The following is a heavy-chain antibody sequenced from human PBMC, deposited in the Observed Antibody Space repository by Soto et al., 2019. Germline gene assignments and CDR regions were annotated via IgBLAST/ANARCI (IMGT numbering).Heavy chain of an antibody. Sequence: QVYLVQSGPEVKKPGASVKVSCKASGYTFINYGLSWVRQAPGQGLEWMGWISAYNGDKKYAQNVQGRVTLTTDTSTSTAYMEIRTLRSDDTAAYYCARDGPHIPAVGDVWGQGTTVTVSS. J-gene: IGHJ6*02. CDR2: ISAYNGDK. CDR3: ARDGPHIPAVGDV. D-gene: IGHD6-13*01. V-gene: IGHV1-18*01. CDR1: GYTFINYG.